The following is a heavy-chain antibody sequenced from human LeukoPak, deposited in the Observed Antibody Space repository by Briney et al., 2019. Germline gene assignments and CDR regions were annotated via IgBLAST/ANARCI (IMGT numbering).Heavy chain of an antibody. Sequence: PGGSLRLSCAASGFTFDDYGMSWVRQAPGKGLEWVSDINWSGGSTGYEDSVKRRFTISRDNAKNSLYLQMNSLRAEDTAFYYCARVGYYDSGCSYHALCDYWGQGTLVTVSS. CDR3: ARVGYYDSGCSYHALCDY. D-gene: IGHD3-22*01. J-gene: IGHJ4*02. V-gene: IGHV3-20*04. CDR1: GFTFDDYG. CDR2: INWSGGST.